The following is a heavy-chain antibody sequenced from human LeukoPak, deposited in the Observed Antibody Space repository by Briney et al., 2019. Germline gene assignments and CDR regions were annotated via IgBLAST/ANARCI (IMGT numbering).Heavy chain of an antibody. V-gene: IGHV5-51*01. J-gene: IGHJ3*02. CDR3: ARHGIHWYYDSSGYSDAFDI. CDR1: GYGFTSYW. D-gene: IGHD3-22*01. CDR2: IYPGDSDT. Sequence: GESLKISCKGSGYGFTSYWIGWVRQMPGKGLEWMGIIYPGDSDTRYSPSFQGQVTISADKSISTAYLQWSSLKASDTAMYYCARHGIHWYYDSSGYSDAFDIWGQGTMVTVSS.